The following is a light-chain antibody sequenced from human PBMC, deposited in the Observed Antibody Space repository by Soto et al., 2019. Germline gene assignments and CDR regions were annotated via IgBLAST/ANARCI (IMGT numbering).Light chain of an antibody. Sequence: EIVLTQSPASLSLSPGERDTLSWRASQSVSSYLAWYQQKPGQAPRLLIYDASNRATDIPARFSGSGSGTDFTLTISSLEPEDFAVYYCLQRSGWPWTFGQGTKVEIK. J-gene: IGKJ1*01. CDR2: DAS. V-gene: IGKV3-11*01. CDR3: LQRSGWPWT. CDR1: QSVSSY.